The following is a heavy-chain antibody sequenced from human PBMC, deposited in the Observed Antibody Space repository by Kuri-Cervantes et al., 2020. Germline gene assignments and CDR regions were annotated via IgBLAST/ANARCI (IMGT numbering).Heavy chain of an antibody. D-gene: IGHD6-19*01. J-gene: IGHJ6*02. CDR2: IIPIFGTA. V-gene: IGHV1-69*13. CDR3: ARVVAGLYYYYGMDV. Sequence: SVKVSCKASGYTFTSYGISWVRQAPGQGLEWMGGIIPIFGTANYAQKFQGRVTITADESTSTAYMELSSLRSEDTAVYYCARVVAGLYYYYGMDVWGQGTTVTVSS. CDR1: GYTFTSYG.